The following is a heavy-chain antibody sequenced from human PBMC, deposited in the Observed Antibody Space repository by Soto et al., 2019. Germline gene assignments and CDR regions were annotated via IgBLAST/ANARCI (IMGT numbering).Heavy chain of an antibody. CDR1: GGSFSGYY. J-gene: IGHJ4*02. CDR3: ARASSGYYVYFDY. CDR2: INHSGST. D-gene: IGHD3-22*01. Sequence: QVQLQQWGAGLLKPSETLSLTCAVYGGSFSGYYWSWIRQPTGKGLEWIGEINHSGSTNYNPSLKSRVTISVDTSKNQFSLKLSSVTAADTAVYYCARASSGYYVYFDYWGQGTLVTVSS. V-gene: IGHV4-34*01.